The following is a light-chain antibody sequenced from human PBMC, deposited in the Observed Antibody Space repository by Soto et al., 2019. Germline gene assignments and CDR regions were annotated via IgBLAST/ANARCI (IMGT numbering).Light chain of an antibody. J-gene: IGLJ2*01. CDR3: SSYTISSVV. Sequence: QSVLTQPASVSGSPGQSITISCTGASSDVGGYNYVSWYQQHPGKAPKLMIYDVSNRPSGVSNRFSGSKSDNTASLTISGLQGEDEADYYCSSYTISSVVFGGGTKHTVL. V-gene: IGLV2-14*03. CDR1: SSDVGGYNY. CDR2: DVS.